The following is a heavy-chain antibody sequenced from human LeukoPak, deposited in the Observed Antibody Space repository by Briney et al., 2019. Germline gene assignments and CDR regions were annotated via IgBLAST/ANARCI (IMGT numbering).Heavy chain of an antibody. Sequence: SVKVSCKSSGYTSSNYGISWVRQAPGQGLEWMGGIIPIFGTANYAQKFQGRVTITADESTSTAYMELSSLRSEDTAVYYCARKGDCSGGSCSHFDYWGQGTLVTVSS. V-gene: IGHV1-69*13. CDR1: GYTSSNYG. CDR3: ARKGDCSGGSCSHFDY. CDR2: IIPIFGTA. D-gene: IGHD2-15*01. J-gene: IGHJ4*02.